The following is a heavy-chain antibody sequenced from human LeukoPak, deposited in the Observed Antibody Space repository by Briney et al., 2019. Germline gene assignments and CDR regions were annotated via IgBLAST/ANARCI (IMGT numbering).Heavy chain of an antibody. V-gene: IGHV1-24*01. Sequence: ASVKVSCKVSGYTLTELSMHWVRQAPGKGLEWMGGFDPEDGETIYAQKFQGRVTMTEDTSTDTAYMELSSLRSEDTAVYYCATGISHHGGSLPYYYYGMDVWGQGTTVTVSS. D-gene: IGHD1-26*01. CDR2: FDPEDGET. CDR1: GYTLTELS. J-gene: IGHJ6*02. CDR3: ATGISHHGGSLPYYYYGMDV.